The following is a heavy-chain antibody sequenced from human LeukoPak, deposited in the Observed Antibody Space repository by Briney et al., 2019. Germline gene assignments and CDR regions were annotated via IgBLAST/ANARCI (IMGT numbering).Heavy chain of an antibody. D-gene: IGHD3-10*01. CDR2: ISAYNGNT. Sequence: ASVKVSCKASGYTFTSYGISWVRQAPGQGLEWMGWISAYNGNTNYAQKLQGRVTMTTDTSTSTAYMELRSLRSDDTAVYYCERVLLTMVRGVKAVQYYYYMDVWGKGTTVTVSS. CDR1: GYTFTSYG. J-gene: IGHJ6*03. CDR3: ERVLLTMVRGVKAVQYYYYMDV. V-gene: IGHV1-18*01.